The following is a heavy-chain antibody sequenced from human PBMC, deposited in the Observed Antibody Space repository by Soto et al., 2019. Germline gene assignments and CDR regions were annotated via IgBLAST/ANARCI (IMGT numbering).Heavy chain of an antibody. J-gene: IGHJ3*02. CDR1: GYTFTSYG. V-gene: IGHV1-18*01. Sequence: ASVKVSYKASGYTFTSYGISWVRQAPGQGLEWMGWISAYNGNTNYAQKLQGRVTMTTDTSTSTAYMELRSLRSDDTAVYYCARDWELGRIVGATAFDIWGQGTMVTVSS. CDR3: ARDWELGRIVGATAFDI. CDR2: ISAYNGNT. D-gene: IGHD1-26*01.